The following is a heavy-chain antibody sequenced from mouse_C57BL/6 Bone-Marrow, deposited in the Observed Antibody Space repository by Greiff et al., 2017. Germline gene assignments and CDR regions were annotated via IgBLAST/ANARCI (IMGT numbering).Heavy chain of an antibody. CDR2: ISRGGSYT. J-gene: IGHJ3*01. V-gene: IGHV5-6*02. Sequence: EVMLVESGGDLVKPGGSLKLSCAASGFTFSSYGMSWVRQTPDKRLEWVATISRGGSYTYYPDSVKGRFTISRDNAKNTLYLQMSSLKSEDTAMYYCARRDWDAFAYWGQGTLVTVSA. CDR1: GFTFSSYG. CDR3: ARRDWDAFAY. D-gene: IGHD4-1*01.